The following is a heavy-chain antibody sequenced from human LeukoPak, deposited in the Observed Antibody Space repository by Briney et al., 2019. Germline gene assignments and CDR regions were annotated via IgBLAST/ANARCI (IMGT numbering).Heavy chain of an antibody. V-gene: IGHV4-30-2*01. D-gene: IGHD3-22*01. CDR3: ARGPRDYYDSSGYYYPFDY. J-gene: IGHJ4*02. CDR1: GGSISSGGYY. Sequence: PSQTLSLTCTVSGGSISSGGYYWSWIRQPPGKGLEWIGYIYHSGSTYYNPSLKSRVTISVDRSKNQFSLKLSSVTAADTAVYYCARGPRDYYDSSGYYYPFDYWGQGTLVTVSS. CDR2: IYHSGST.